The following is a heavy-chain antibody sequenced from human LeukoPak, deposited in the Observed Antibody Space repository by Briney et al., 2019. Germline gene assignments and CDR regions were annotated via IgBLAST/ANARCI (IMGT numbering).Heavy chain of an antibody. CDR1: GFXLSDYY. D-gene: IGHD2-21*02. CDR2: ISSSSSYT. Sequence: PGGSLRLSCGASGFXLSDYYISWIRQAPGKGLEWVSYISSSSSYTNYADSVKGRFTISRDNPKNSLYLQMNSLRAEDTAVYYCARLPLTARRHFDYWGQGTLVTVSS. J-gene: IGHJ4*02. V-gene: IGHV3-11*06. CDR3: ARLPLTARRHFDY.